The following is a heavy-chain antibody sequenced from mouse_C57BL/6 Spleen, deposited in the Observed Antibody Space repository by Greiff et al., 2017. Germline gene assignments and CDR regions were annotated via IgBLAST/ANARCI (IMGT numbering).Heavy chain of an antibody. Sequence: VQLQQSGAELVKPGASVKISCKASGYAFSSYWMNWVKQRPGKGLEWIGQIYPGDGDTNYNGKFKGKATLTADKSSSTAYMQLSSRTSEDSSVYFCARDITTVDYAMEYWGQGTSVTVSS. CDR1: GYAFSSYW. CDR3: ARDITTVDYAMEY. CDR2: IYPGDGDT. D-gene: IGHD1-1*01. V-gene: IGHV1-80*01. J-gene: IGHJ4*01.